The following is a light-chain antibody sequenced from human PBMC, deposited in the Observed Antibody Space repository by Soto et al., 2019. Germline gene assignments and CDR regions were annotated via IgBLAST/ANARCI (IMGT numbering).Light chain of an antibody. CDR3: QQYDNYLHT. J-gene: IGKJ4*01. CDR2: DAS. Sequence: DIQMTQSPSTLSASVGDRVTITCRASQSINNWLAWYQQKLGKAPKFLIYDASNLESGVPSRFSGSASGTEFTLTIISLQPDDFATYYCQQYDNYLHTFCGGTKVDI. V-gene: IGKV1-5*01. CDR1: QSINNW.